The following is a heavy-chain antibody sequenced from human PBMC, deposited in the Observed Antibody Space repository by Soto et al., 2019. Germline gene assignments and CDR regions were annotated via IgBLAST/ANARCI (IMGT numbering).Heavy chain of an antibody. CDR1: GGTFSSYA. Sequence: SVKVSCKASGGTFSSYAISWVRQAPGQGLEWMGGIIPIFGTANYAQKCQGRVTITADESTSTANNELSSLRSDDTAVYYCARWSRGYCSSISCYTRNWFDPWGQGTLVTVSS. CDR3: ARWSRGYCSSISCYTRNWFDP. CDR2: IIPIFGTA. J-gene: IGHJ5*02. D-gene: IGHD2-2*02. V-gene: IGHV1-69*13.